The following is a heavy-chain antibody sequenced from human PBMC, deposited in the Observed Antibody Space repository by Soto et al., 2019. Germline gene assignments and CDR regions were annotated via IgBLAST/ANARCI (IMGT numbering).Heavy chain of an antibody. CDR3: ARVSSGSDYYYYYYMDV. CDR2: ISAYNGNT. D-gene: IGHD1-26*01. CDR1: GYTFTSYG. V-gene: IGHV1-18*01. Sequence: GASVKVSCKASGYTFTSYGISWVRQAPGQGLEWMGWISAYNGNTNYAQKLQGRVTMTTDTSTSTAYMELRSLRSDDTAVYYCARVSSGSDYYYYYYMDVWGKGTKVTVSS. J-gene: IGHJ6*03.